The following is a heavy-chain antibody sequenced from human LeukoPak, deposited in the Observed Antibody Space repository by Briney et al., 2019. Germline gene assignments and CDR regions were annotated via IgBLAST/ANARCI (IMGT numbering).Heavy chain of an antibody. D-gene: IGHD6-19*01. Sequence: SETLSLNCTVAGGFIGGYYWRWIRQPPGKGLEWIGYIYYSGSTNYNPSLKSRVTISVDTSKNQFSLKLSSVTAADTAVYYCARQVIAVAGTGAFDIWGQGTMVTVSS. CDR3: ARQVIAVAGTGAFDI. CDR1: GGFIGGYY. V-gene: IGHV4-59*08. CDR2: IYYSGST. J-gene: IGHJ3*02.